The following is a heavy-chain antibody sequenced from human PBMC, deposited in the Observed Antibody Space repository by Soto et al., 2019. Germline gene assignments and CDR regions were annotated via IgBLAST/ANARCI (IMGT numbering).Heavy chain of an antibody. Sequence: ASVKVSCKASGYTFTSYGITWGRQAPGQGLEWMGWISMYNGHTEYAQKFQGRVTMTTDIYKTTAYMEMRSLKFDDTALYYCARRGSGLVDFWGQGTSVTVSS. V-gene: IGHV1-18*04. CDR2: ISMYNGHT. CDR3: ARRGSGLVDF. D-gene: IGHD6-19*01. J-gene: IGHJ4*02. CDR1: GYTFTSYG.